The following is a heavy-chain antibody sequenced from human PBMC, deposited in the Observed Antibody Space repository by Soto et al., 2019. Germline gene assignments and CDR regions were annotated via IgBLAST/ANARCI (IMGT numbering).Heavy chain of an antibody. CDR1: GYTFTGYY. J-gene: IGHJ4*02. D-gene: IGHD5-12*01. CDR2: INPNSGGT. CDR3: ARDRRGYSGYGFDY. V-gene: IGHV1-2*04. Sequence: QVQLVQSGAEVKKPGASVKVSCKASGYTFTGYYMHWVRQAPGQGREWMGWINPNSGGTNYAQKFQGWVTMTRDTSISTAYMELSSLRSDDTAVYYCARDRRGYSGYGFDYWGQGTLVTVSS.